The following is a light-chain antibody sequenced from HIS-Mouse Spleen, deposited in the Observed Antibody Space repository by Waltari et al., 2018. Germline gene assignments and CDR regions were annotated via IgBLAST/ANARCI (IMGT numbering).Light chain of an antibody. Sequence: QSLLTHPPSPLRTPGPRVPISCSGRSSNIRMTYVHLYHQLPGTAPKLLIYRNNQRPSGVPDRFSGSKSGTSASLAISGLRSEDEADYYCAAWDDSLSGYVFGTGTKVTVL. CDR3: AAWDDSLSGYV. CDR1: SSNIRMTY. CDR2: RNN. V-gene: IGLV1-47*01. J-gene: IGLJ1*01.